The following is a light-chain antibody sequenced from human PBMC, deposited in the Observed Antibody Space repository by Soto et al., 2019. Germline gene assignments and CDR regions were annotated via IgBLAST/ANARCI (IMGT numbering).Light chain of an antibody. CDR1: SSNIGSRT. V-gene: IGLV1-44*01. CDR2: GNN. Sequence: QSVLTQPPSASGTPGQRGTISCSGSSSNIGSRTVNWYQQLPGTAPKLLIYGNNQRPSGVPDRFSGSKSGASASLAISGLQSEDEADYYCSAWDDSLNVVFGGGTKVTVL. J-gene: IGLJ2*01. CDR3: SAWDDSLNVV.